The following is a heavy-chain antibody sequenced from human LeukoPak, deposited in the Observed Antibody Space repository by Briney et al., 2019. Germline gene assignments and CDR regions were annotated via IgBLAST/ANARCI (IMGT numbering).Heavy chain of an antibody. CDR3: AREGATDWYLHL. V-gene: IGHV3-74*01. CDR2: INSDGSST. CDR1: GFTFSSYC. D-gene: IGHD5-12*01. Sequence: GGSLRLSCAASGFTFSSYCMPWVRQAPGKGLVWVSRINSDGSSTSYADSVKGRFTISRDNAKNTLYLQMSSLRAEDTAVYYCAREGATDWYLHLSGRGTLVTVSS. J-gene: IGHJ2*01.